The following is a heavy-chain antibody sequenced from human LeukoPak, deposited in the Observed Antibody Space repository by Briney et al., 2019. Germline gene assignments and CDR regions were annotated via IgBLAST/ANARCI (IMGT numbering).Heavy chain of an antibody. CDR3: ARAIAVAGPYGY. Sequence: GGSLRLSCAASGFTFSSYGMHWVRQAPGKGLEWVAFIRYDGSNKYYADSVKGRFTISRDNSKNTLYLQMNSLRAEDTAVYYCARAIAVAGPYGYWGQGTLVTVSS. V-gene: IGHV3-30*02. CDR2: IRYDGSNK. CDR1: GFTFSSYG. D-gene: IGHD6-19*01. J-gene: IGHJ4*02.